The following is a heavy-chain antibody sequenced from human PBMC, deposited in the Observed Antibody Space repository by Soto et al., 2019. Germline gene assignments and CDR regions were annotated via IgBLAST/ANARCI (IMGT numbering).Heavy chain of an antibody. D-gene: IGHD1-26*01. CDR3: ATQEVGGSYVYTFDP. V-gene: IGHV4-39*01. CDR1: GGSITSSSYY. J-gene: IGHJ5*02. CDR2: IYYSGST. Sequence: PSETLSLTCNVSGGSITSSSYYWGWIRQPPGKGLEWIGSIYYSGSTYYNPSLKSRVTISVDTSKNQFSLKLSSVTAADTAVYYCATQEVGGSYVYTFDPWGQGTLVTDS.